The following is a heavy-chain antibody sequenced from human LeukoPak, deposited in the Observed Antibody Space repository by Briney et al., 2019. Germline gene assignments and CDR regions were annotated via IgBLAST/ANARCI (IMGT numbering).Heavy chain of an antibody. J-gene: IGHJ4*02. V-gene: IGHV3-23*01. CDR1: GFTFRNYA. D-gene: IGHD3-22*01. CDR2: ISGSGGST. Sequence: GGSLRLSCAASGFTFRNYAMSWVRQAPGKGLEWVSAISGSGGSTYYADSVEGRSTISRDNSKNTLYLQMNSLRAEDTAVYYCAKELDSSGYFDFWGQGTLVTVSS. CDR3: AKELDSSGYFDF.